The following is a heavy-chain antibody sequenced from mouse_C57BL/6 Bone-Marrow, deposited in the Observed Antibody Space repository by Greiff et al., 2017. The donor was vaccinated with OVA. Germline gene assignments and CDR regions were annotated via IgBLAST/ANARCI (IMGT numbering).Heavy chain of an antibody. CDR3: ARAADSSGYGAY. V-gene: IGHV1-55*01. CDR1: GYTFTSYW. J-gene: IGHJ3*01. Sequence: VQLQQPGAELVKPGASVKMSCKASGYTFTSYWITWVKQRPGQGLEWIGDIYPGSGSTNYNEKFKSKATLTVDTSSSTAYMQLSSLTSEDSAVYYCARAADSSGYGAYWGQGTLVTVSA. D-gene: IGHD3-2*02. CDR2: IYPGSGST.